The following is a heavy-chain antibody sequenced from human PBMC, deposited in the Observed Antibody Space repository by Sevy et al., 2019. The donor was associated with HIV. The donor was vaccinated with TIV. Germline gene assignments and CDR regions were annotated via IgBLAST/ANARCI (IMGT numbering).Heavy chain of an antibody. CDR1: GYSFTSYW. V-gene: IGHV5-51*01. J-gene: IGHJ3*02. CDR3: ATGPIAAAGSDAFDI. CDR2: IYPGDSDT. Sequence: GESLKISCKGSGYSFTSYWIGWVRQMPGKGLEWMGIIYPGDSDTRYSPSFQGQVTISADKSISTAYLQWSSLKASDTAMYYCATGPIAAAGSDAFDIWGQGTMVTVS. D-gene: IGHD6-13*01.